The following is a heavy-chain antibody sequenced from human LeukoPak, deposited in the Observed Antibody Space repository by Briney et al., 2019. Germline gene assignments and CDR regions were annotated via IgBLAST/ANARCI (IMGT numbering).Heavy chain of an antibody. CDR1: GFIFSTYG. V-gene: IGHV3-30*02. CDR3: AKDSLADIDY. CDR2: IRHDGSIK. D-gene: IGHD3-16*01. Sequence: GGSLRLSCAASGFIFSTYGMYWVRRAPGKGLEWVAFIRHDGSIKNYADSVKGRSTISRDNSKNTLYLQMNSLRAEDTAVYYCAKDSLADIDYWGQGTLVTVSS. J-gene: IGHJ4*02.